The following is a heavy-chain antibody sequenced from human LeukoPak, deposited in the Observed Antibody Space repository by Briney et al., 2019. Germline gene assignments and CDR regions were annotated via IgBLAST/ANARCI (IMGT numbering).Heavy chain of an antibody. D-gene: IGHD5-18*01. CDR3: ARGKGTAMGSSIDY. CDR1: GGSFSGYY. Sequence: SETLSLTCAVYGGSFSGYYWSWIRQPPGKGLEWIGEINHSGSTNYNPSLKSRVTISVDTSKNQFSLKLSSVTAADTAVYYCARGKGTAMGSSIDYWGQGTLVTVSS. CDR2: INHSGST. J-gene: IGHJ4*02. V-gene: IGHV4-34*01.